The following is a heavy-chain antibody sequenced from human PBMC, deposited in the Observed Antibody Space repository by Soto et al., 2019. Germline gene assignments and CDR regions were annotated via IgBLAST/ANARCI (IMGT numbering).Heavy chain of an antibody. CDR1: GDSVSSGSYY. CDR2: IYYSGST. D-gene: IGHD2-15*01. V-gene: IGHV4-61*01. Sequence: SETLSLTCTVSGDSVSSGSYYWSWIRQPPGKGLEWIGYIYYSGSTDYNPSLKSRVTISVDTSKNQFSLKLSSVTAADTAVYYCATLMVAAYDSFYIWGQGTMVTRLL. CDR3: ATLMVAAYDSFYI. J-gene: IGHJ3*02.